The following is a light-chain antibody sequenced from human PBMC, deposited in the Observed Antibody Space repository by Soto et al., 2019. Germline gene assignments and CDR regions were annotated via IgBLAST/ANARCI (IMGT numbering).Light chain of an antibody. Sequence: DIVLTQSPGTLSLSPGERATLSRRASQNFGGMFVAWYQQKLGQAPRLLIYGSSSRATGIPDRFSGSGSGTDFTLTISRLEPEDFAMYYCQQYGGSLLTFGGGTRVEIK. V-gene: IGKV3-20*01. CDR2: GSS. J-gene: IGKJ4*01. CDR3: QQYGGSLLT. CDR1: QNFGGMF.